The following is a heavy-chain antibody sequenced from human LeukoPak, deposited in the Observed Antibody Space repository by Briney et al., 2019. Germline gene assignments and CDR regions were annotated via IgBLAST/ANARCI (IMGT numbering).Heavy chain of an antibody. CDR1: GGTFSSYA. D-gene: IGHD1-26*01. CDR2: IIPIFGTA. CDR3: ARGATDYYYYGMDV. J-gene: IGHJ6*02. V-gene: IGHV1-69*01. Sequence: EASVKVPCKASGGTFSSYAISWVRQAPGQGLEWMGGIIPIFGTANYAQKFQGRVTITADESTSTAYMELSSLRSEDTAVYYCARGATDYYYYGMDVWGQGTTVTVSS.